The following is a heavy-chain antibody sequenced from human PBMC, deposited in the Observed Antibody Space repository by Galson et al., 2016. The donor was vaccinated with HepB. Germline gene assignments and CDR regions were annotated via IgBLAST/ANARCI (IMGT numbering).Heavy chain of an antibody. V-gene: IGHV3-30*18. CDR3: AKEGALTTVVGAYFFYHGMDV. CDR2: ISYDGINQ. J-gene: IGHJ6*02. Sequence: SLRLSCAASGFTFSTYGMHWVRQAPGKGLEWVAVISYDGINQFYRDSVKGRFTISRDTSKNMLYLQLNSLRPEDTAVYYCAKEGALTTVVGAYFFYHGMDVWGQGTTVTVSS. CDR1: GFTFSTYG. D-gene: IGHD4-23*01.